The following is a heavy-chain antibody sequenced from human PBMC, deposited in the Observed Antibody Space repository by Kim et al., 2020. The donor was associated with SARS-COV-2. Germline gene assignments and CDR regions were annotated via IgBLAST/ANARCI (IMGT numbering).Heavy chain of an antibody. J-gene: IGHJ4*02. CDR2: ISGSGGST. V-gene: IGHV3-23*01. D-gene: IGHD3-9*01. CDR3: AKFHHFAGYYEDMGFDY. Sequence: GGSLRLSCAASGFTFSSYAMSWVRQAPGKGLEWVSAISGSGGSTYYADSVKGRFTISRDNSKNTLYLQMNSLRAEDTAVYYCAKFHHFAGYYEDMGFDYWGQGTLVTVSS. CDR1: GFTFSSYA.